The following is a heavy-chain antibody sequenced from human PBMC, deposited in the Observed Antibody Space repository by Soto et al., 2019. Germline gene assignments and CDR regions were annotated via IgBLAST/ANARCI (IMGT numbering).Heavy chain of an antibody. V-gene: IGHV4-31*03. Sequence: QVQLQESGPGLVKPSQTLSLTCTVSGGSISSGGYYWSWIRQHPGKGLEWIGYIYYSGSTYYNPSLKSRVTISVDTSKIQFSLKLSSVTAADTAVYYCARLSNPWGNSVMDYWGQGTLVTVSS. J-gene: IGHJ4*02. CDR2: IYYSGST. D-gene: IGHD3-16*01. CDR3: ARLSNPWGNSVMDY. CDR1: GGSISSGGYY.